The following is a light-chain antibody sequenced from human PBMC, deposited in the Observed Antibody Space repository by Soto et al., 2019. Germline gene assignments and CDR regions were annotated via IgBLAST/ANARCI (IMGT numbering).Light chain of an antibody. Sequence: IEMTQSQSSLSASVGDRVTITCRASQGIRNDLGWYQQKPGKAPKLLIYAASSLQSGVPSRFSGSGSGTDFTLPISSLQPEDFATYYCLQDYHYPRITFGQGTRLEI. J-gene: IGKJ5*01. CDR2: AAS. CDR1: QGIRND. V-gene: IGKV1-6*01. CDR3: LQDYHYPRIT.